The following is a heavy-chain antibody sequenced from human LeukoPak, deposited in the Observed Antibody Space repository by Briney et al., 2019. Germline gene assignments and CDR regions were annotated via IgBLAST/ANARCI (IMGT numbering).Heavy chain of an antibody. CDR3: ARELYGDYVDY. CDR2: IYYSGST. V-gene: IGHV4-31*03. D-gene: IGHD4-17*01. J-gene: IGHJ4*02. CDR1: GGSISSGGYY. Sequence: PSETLSLTCTVSGGSISSGGYYWSWIRQHPGKGLEWIGYIYYSGSTYYNPSLKSRVTISVDTSKNQFSLKLSSVTVADTAVYYCARELYGDYVDYWGQGTLVTVSS.